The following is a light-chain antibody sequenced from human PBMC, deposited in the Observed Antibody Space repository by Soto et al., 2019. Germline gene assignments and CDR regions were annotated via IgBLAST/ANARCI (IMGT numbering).Light chain of an antibody. CDR1: QSVSNSY. CDR2: GAS. V-gene: IGKV3-20*01. CDR3: QQYAGSPST. J-gene: IGKJ1*01. Sequence: EIVLTQSPGTLSLSPGERATLSCRASQSVSNSYLAWYQQKPGQGPRLLIYGASSRATGIPDRFSGSGSGTDFTLTISRLEPEDFAVYYCQQYAGSPSTFGPGTKVEI.